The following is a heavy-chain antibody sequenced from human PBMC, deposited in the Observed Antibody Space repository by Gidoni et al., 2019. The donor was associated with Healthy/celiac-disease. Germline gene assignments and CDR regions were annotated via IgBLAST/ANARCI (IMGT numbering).Heavy chain of an antibody. V-gene: IGHV3-7*01. CDR3: AREGYYYDSSGYYTHYFDY. J-gene: IGHJ4*02. Sequence: EVQLVESGGGLVQPGGSLRLSCAASGFTFSSYWMRWVRQAPGKGLEWVANIKQDGSEKYYVDSVKGRFTISRDNAKNSLYLQMNSLRAEDTAVYYCAREGYYYDSSGYYTHYFDYWGQGTLVTVSS. CDR2: IKQDGSEK. CDR1: GFTFSSYW. D-gene: IGHD3-22*01.